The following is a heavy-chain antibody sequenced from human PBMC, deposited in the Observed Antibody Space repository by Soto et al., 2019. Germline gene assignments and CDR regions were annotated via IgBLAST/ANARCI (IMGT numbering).Heavy chain of an antibody. J-gene: IGHJ5*02. D-gene: IGHD2-2*02. CDR2: IYYSGST. V-gene: IGHV4-59*08. CDR3: ARPNCSSTSCYRGWFDP. Sequence: PSETLSLTCTVSGGSISSYYLSWIRQPPGKGLEWIGYIYYSGSTNYNPSLKSRVTISVDTSKNQFSLKLSSVTAADAAVYYCARPNCSSTSCYRGWFDPWGQGTLVTVSS. CDR1: GGSISSYY.